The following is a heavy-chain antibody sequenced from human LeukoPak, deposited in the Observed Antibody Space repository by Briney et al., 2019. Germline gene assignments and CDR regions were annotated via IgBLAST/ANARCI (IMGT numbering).Heavy chain of an antibody. D-gene: IGHD3-10*01. CDR1: GFTVSNAW. V-gene: IGHV3-15*01. CDR2: IKSKTDGGTT. Sequence: AGSLRLSCAASGFTVSNAWMSWVRQAPGKGLEWVGRIKSKTDGGTTDYAAPVKGRFTISRDDSKNTLYLQMNSLKTADTAVYYCTTAPPLLLWFGELPFDYWGQGTLVTVPS. CDR3: TTAPPLLLWFGELPFDY. J-gene: IGHJ4*02.